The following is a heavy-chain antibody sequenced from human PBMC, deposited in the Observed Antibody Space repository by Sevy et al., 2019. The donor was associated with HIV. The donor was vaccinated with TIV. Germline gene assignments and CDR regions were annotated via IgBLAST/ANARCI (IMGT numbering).Heavy chain of an antibody. J-gene: IGHJ4*02. CDR1: GFTFSSYA. D-gene: IGHD3-22*01. CDR2: ISYDGSNK. V-gene: IGHV3-30-3*01. Sequence: GGSLRLSCAASGFTFSSYAMHWVRQAPGKGLEWVAVISYDGSNKYYADSVKGRFTISRDNSKNTLYLQMNSLRAEDTAVYYCARGYDSSGYSPAGVDYWGQGTLVTVSS. CDR3: ARGYDSSGYSPAGVDY.